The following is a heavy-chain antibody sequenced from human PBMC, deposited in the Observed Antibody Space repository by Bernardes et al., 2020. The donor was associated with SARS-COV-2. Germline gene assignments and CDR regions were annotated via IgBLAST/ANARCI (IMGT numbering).Heavy chain of an antibody. CDR3: ARHRVRFLDPFDY. D-gene: IGHD3-3*01. V-gene: IGHV4-39*01. CDR2: IYYSGST. Sequence: SETLSLTCTVSGGSISSSSYYWGWIRQPPGKGLEWIGSIYYSGSTYYNPSLKSRVTISVDTSKNQFSLKLSSLTAADTAVYYCARHRVRFLDPFDYWGQGTLVTVSS. CDR1: GGSISSSSYY. J-gene: IGHJ4*02.